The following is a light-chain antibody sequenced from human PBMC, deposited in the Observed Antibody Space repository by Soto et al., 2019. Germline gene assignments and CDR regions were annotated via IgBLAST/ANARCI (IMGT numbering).Light chain of an antibody. V-gene: IGKV3-11*01. CDR3: QQRSDWPLT. CDR1: QSVGQSVTTN. J-gene: IGKJ4*01. CDR2: DAS. Sequence: EIVMMQFPATLSVSPGERVTLSCRASQSVGQSVTTNLAWYQQKPGQAPRLLIYDASNRATGIPARFSGSGSGTDFTLTISSLEPEDFAVYYCQQRSDWPLTFGGGAKVEIK.